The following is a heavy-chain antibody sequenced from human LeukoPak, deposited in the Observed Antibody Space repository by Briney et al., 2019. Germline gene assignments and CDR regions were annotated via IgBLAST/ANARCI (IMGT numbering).Heavy chain of an antibody. CDR3: ARDISRLARYEKYSSSSLGAFDI. D-gene: IGHD6-6*01. CDR2: IYTSGSP. Sequence: PSETLSLTCTVSGGSISSYSWNWIRQPAGKGLEWIGHIYTSGSPNYNPSFKSRVTMSVDTSKNQFSLKLSSVTAADTAVYYCARDISRLARYEKYSSSSLGAFDIWGQGTMVTVSS. CDR1: GGSISSYS. J-gene: IGHJ3*02. V-gene: IGHV4-4*07.